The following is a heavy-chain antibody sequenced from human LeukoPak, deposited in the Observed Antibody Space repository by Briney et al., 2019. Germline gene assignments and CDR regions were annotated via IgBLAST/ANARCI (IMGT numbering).Heavy chain of an antibody. J-gene: IGHJ6*03. CDR1: GGSFSGYY. CDR3: ARVVRSSYYYYYYMDV. V-gene: IGHV4-34*01. CDR2: INHSGST. Sequence: PSETLSLTCAVYGGSFSGYYWSWIRQPPGKGLEWIGEINHSGSTNYNPSLKSRVTISVDTSKNQFSLKLSSVTAADTAVYYCARVVRSSYYYYYYMDVGGKGPTVTVSS. D-gene: IGHD6-6*01.